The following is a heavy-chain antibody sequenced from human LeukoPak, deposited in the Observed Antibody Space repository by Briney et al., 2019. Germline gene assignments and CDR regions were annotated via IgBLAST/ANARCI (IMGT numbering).Heavy chain of an antibody. CDR3: ARVYDGAAPWLDY. J-gene: IGHJ4*02. CDR2: ISGSSSTV. Sequence: GGSLRLSCAASGFTFNSYSMNWVRQAPGKGLEWVSHISGSSSTVYYADSVKGRFTISRDNAKNSLYLQMNSLRAEDTAVYYCARVYDGAAPWLDYWGQGTLVTVSS. D-gene: IGHD4/OR15-4a*01. V-gene: IGHV3-48*04. CDR1: GFTFNSYS.